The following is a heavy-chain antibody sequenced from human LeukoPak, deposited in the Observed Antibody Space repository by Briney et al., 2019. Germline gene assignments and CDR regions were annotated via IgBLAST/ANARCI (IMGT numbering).Heavy chain of an antibody. CDR3: AKNARYPDY. CDR2: IKQDGSEE. Sequence: GGSLRLSCAVSGFTFSNSWMSWVRQAPGKGLEWVANIKQDGSEEYYVDSVKGRFTISRDNAKSSLHLQMNSLRAEDTAVYYCAKNARYPDYWGQGTLVTVSS. V-gene: IGHV3-7*02. D-gene: IGHD2-2*02. CDR1: GFTFSNSW. J-gene: IGHJ4*02.